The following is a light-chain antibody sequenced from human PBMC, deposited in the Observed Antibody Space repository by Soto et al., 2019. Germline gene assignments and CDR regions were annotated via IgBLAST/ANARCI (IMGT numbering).Light chain of an antibody. Sequence: QSVLTQPASVSGSPGQSVTISCTGPRSDIGDSNFISWYQHSPGKAPRLLIYEVNNRPSGVSKRFSGSKAGNTASLTISGLLDDDEADYLCASFRSATILVFGSALKVALL. J-gene: IGLJ1*01. CDR1: RSDIGDSNF. CDR3: ASFRSATILV. V-gene: IGLV2-14*01. CDR2: EVN.